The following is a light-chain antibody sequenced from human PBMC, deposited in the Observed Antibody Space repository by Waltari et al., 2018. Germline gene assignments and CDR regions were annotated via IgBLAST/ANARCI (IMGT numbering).Light chain of an antibody. CDR3: QTWDSSSYV. CDR2: EDT. Sequence: SYELTQPPSVSVSPGQAVSITCPGTQLGDKYVNWYQQKAGQSPVLVIYEDTKRPSGIPGRLSASNSGNTATLTISETQAMDEADYYCQTWDSSSYVFGTGTTVTVL. V-gene: IGLV3-1*01. CDR1: QLGDKY. J-gene: IGLJ1*01.